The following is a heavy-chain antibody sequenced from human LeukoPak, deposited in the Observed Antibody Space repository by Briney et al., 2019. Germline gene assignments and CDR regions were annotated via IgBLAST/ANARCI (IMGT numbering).Heavy chain of an antibody. CDR1: GCTFRSYG. Sequence: GRSLRLSCAASGCTFRSYGMHWVRQAPGKGLEWVAVISSDGSNKYYADSVKGRFTISRDNSKNTLYLQMDSLRAEDTAVYYCAKPTNYYDSSGYLLMYWGQGTLVTVSS. V-gene: IGHV3-30*18. D-gene: IGHD3-22*01. CDR3: AKPTNYYDSSGYLLMY. CDR2: ISSDGSNK. J-gene: IGHJ4*02.